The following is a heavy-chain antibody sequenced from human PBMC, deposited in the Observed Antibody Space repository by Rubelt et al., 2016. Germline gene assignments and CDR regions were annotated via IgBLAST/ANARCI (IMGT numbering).Heavy chain of an antibody. V-gene: IGHV3-48*01. CDR2: ISSTSGTL. Sequence: SYSMNWVRQAPGKGLEWIAYISSTSGTLSYAASVKGRFTDARDNAINSMYLQMRSLRAEDTAIYYCARAVAGTQSQVEYWGQGALVTVSS. CDR1: SYS. J-gene: IGHJ4*02. CDR3: ARAVAGTQSQVEY. D-gene: IGHD6-19*01.